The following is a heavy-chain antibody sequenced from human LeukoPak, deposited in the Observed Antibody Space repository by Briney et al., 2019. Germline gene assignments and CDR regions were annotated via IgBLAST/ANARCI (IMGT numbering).Heavy chain of an antibody. Sequence: SVKVSCKASGYTFTGYYMHWVRQAPGQGLEWMGGIIPIFGTANYAQKFQGRVTITADESTSTAYMELSSLRSEDTAVYYCARANYYDSRYYYYYMDVWGKGTTVTVSS. CDR2: IIPIFGTA. J-gene: IGHJ6*03. CDR3: ARANYYDSRYYYYYMDV. D-gene: IGHD3-22*01. V-gene: IGHV1-69*13. CDR1: GYTFTGYY.